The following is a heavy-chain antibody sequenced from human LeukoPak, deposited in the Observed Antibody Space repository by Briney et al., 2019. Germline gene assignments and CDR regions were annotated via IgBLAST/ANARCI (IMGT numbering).Heavy chain of an antibody. CDR2: ISSSSSYI. V-gene: IGHV3-21*01. CDR3: ARGRGPRRIAAAGTHDY. CDR1: GFTFSSYS. D-gene: IGHD6-13*01. J-gene: IGHJ4*02. Sequence: GGSLRLSCAPSGFTFSSYSMNWVRQAPGNGMEWVSSISSSSSYIYYADSVTGRFTISRDNAKNTLYLQMNSLRAEDTVVYYCARGRGPRRIAAAGTHDYWGQGTLVTVSS.